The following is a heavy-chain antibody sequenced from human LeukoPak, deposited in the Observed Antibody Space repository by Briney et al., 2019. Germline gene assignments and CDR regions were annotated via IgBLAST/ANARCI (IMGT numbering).Heavy chain of an antibody. CDR1: GGSISSYY. CDR3: ARDRRGRDGYNYYYDY. D-gene: IGHD5-24*01. Sequence: ASETLSLTCTVCGGSISSYYWSWIRQPAGKGLEWIGRIYTSGSTNYNPSLKSRVTMSVGTSKNQFSLKLSSVTAADTAVYYCARDRRGRDGYNYYYDYWGQGTLVTVSS. CDR2: IYTSGST. J-gene: IGHJ4*02. V-gene: IGHV4-4*07.